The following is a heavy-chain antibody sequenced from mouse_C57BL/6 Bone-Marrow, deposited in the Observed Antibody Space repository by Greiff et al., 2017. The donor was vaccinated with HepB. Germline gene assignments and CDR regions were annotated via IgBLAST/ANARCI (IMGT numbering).Heavy chain of an antibody. CDR2: IDPETGGT. J-gene: IGHJ3*01. Sequence: QVQLQQSGAELVRPGASVTLSCKASGYTFTDYEMHWVKQTPVHGLERIGAIDPETGGTAYNQKFKGKAILTADKSSSTAYMELRSLTSEDSAVYYCTRKEASLWLRRAWFAYWGQGTLVTVSA. D-gene: IGHD2-2*01. CDR3: TRKEASLWLRRAWFAY. CDR1: GYTFTDYE. V-gene: IGHV1-15*01.